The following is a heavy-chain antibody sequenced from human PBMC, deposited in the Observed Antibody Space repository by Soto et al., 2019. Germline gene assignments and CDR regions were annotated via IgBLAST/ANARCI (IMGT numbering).Heavy chain of an antibody. J-gene: IGHJ5*02. V-gene: IGHV3-7*05. CDR1: GFTFSPYW. CDR2: IKDDGGDE. CDR3: AGGSGWISDT. D-gene: IGHD6-19*01. Sequence: EVQLVEWGGGLVQPGGSLRLSCAASGFTFSPYWMSWVRQAPGKGLEWVAIIKDDGGDEHYLEAVRGRFTISRDNAKKSLYLAMDSPRVDDTAVYYCAGGSGWISDTWGQGTLVTVSS.